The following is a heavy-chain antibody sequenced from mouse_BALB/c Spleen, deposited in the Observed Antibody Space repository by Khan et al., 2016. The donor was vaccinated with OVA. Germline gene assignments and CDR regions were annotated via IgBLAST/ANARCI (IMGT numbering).Heavy chain of an antibody. CDR1: GFSLTTYG. CDR2: IWSGGNT. CDR3: ARNSYMYDCTY. J-gene: IGHJ3*01. D-gene: IGHD2-14*01. V-gene: IGHV2-4-1*01. Sequence: QVQLKQSGPGLVQPSQSLSITCTVSGFSLTTYGVHWVRQSPGKGLEWLGLIWSGGNTDYNAAFISRLSISKDNSKSQVFFKMNSLQADDTAINYLARNSYMYDCTYWGQGTLVTVSA.